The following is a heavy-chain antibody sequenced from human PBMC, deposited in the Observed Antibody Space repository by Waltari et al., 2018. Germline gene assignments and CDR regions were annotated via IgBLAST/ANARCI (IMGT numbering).Heavy chain of an antibody. Sequence: EGQLVESGGGLVQPGGSLRLSCAASGFTFSDFEMNWVRQVPGKGLEWISLISGSGISIYYADSVKGRFTISRDNAKNSLYLQMDNLRVDDTAIYYCARASYTLGFEPWGQGTLVTVSS. CDR2: ISGSGISI. CDR1: GFTFSDFE. J-gene: IGHJ5*02. CDR3: ARASYTLGFEP. D-gene: IGHD1-1*01. V-gene: IGHV3-48*03.